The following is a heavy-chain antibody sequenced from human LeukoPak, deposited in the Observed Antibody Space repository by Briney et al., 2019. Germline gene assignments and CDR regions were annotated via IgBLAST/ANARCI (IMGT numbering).Heavy chain of an antibody. Sequence: SETLSLTCTVSGGSISSGGYYWSWIRQRPGKGLEWIGYIYYSGSTYYNPSLTSRVTISVDTSKNQFSLKLSSVTAADTAVYYCASQYYYGSGHYFDYWGQGTLVTVSS. CDR2: IYYSGST. J-gene: IGHJ4*02. V-gene: IGHV4-31*03. CDR3: ASQYYYGSGHYFDY. CDR1: GGSISSGGYY. D-gene: IGHD3-10*01.